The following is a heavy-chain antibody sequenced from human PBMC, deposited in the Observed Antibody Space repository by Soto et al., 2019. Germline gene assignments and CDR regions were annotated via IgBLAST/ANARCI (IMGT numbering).Heavy chain of an antibody. CDR1: GFTFSSYG. Sequence: QVQLVESGGGVVQPGRSLRLSCAASGFTFSSYGMHWVRQAPGKGLEWVAVIWYDGSNKYYADSVKGRFTISRDNSKKTLYLQMNSLRAEDTAVCYCARDGWDPTGYFDYWGQGTLVTVSS. J-gene: IGHJ4*02. CDR3: ARDGWDPTGYFDY. CDR2: IWYDGSNK. D-gene: IGHD1-26*01. V-gene: IGHV3-33*01.